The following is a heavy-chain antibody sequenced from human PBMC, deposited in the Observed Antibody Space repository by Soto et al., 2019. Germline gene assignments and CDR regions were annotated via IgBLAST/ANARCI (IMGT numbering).Heavy chain of an antibody. CDR3: ARGSPRIAVVGIPYYYYGMDV. V-gene: IGHV1-69*13. CDR2: IIPIFGTA. D-gene: IGHD6-13*01. Sequence: GASVKVSCKASGDTFSSYAISWVRQAPGQGLEWMGGIIPIFGTANYAQKFLGRVTITADESTSTAYMEPSSLRSDDTAVYYCARGSPRIAVVGIPYYYYGMDVWGQGTTVTVSS. CDR1: GDTFSSYA. J-gene: IGHJ6*02.